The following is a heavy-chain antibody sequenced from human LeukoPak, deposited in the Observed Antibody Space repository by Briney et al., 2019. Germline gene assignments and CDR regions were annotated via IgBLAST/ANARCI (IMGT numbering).Heavy chain of an antibody. CDR2: IWYDGSNK. D-gene: IGHD3-3*01. CDR3: ARDLESWFDP. J-gene: IGHJ5*02. CDR1: GYTFTGYY. Sequence: SCKASGYTFTGYYMHWVRQAPGKGLEWVAVIWYDGSNKYYADSVKGRFTISRDNSKNTLYLQMNSLRAEDTAVYYCARDLESWFDPWGQGTLVTVSS. V-gene: IGHV3-33*01.